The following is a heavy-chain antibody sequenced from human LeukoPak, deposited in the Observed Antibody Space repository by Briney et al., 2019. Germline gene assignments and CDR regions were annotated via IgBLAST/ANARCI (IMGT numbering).Heavy chain of an antibody. J-gene: IGHJ5*02. CDR2: IYYSGST. D-gene: IGHD2-15*01. CDR3: ARPLGYCSGGSCP. Sequence: SETLSLTCTVSGGSISSSSYYWGWIRQPPGKGLEWIGSIYYSGSTYYNPSLKSRVTISVDTPKNQFSLKLSSVTAADTAVYYCARPLGYCSGGSCPWGQGTLVTVSP. V-gene: IGHV4-39*01. CDR1: GGSISSSSYY.